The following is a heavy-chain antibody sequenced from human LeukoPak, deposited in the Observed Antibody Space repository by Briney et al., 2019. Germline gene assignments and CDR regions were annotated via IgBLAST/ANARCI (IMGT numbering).Heavy chain of an antibody. CDR2: ISNNGGTT. V-gene: IGHV3-23*01. CDR3: AKGLGFLPQFDY. D-gene: IGHD6-19*01. Sequence: GGSLRLSCAVSGFTFITEAMTWVRQAPGKGLEWVSTISNNGGTTYYADSVKGRFTISRDNSRNTVHLQMNSPRAEDTAFYYCAKGLGFLPQFDYWGQGTLVAVSS. J-gene: IGHJ4*02. CDR1: GFTFITEA.